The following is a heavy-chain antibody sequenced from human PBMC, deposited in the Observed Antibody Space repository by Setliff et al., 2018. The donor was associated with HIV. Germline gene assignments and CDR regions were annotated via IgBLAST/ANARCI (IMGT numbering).Heavy chain of an antibody. CDR2: MTPYSGNT. J-gene: IGHJ6*02. Sequence: ASVKVSCKASGYTFTSYAMNWVRQAPGQGLEWMGWMTPYSGNTGYAQKFQGRVTMTRDTSITTLYMELSSLKSEDTAVYYCAKGKGVGGVIITGGLDVWGQGTTVTVSS. CDR3: AKGKGVGGVIITGGLDV. V-gene: IGHV1-8*01. D-gene: IGHD3-10*01. CDR1: GYTFTSYA.